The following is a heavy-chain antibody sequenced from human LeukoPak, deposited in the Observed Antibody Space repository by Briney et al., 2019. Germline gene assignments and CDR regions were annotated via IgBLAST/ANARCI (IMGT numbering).Heavy chain of an antibody. CDR2: IKQDGSEK. Sequence: GGSLRLSCAASGFTFSGYWMTWVRQAPGKGLEWVANIKQDGSEKYYVDSVKGRFTISRDNAKNSLYLQMNSLRAEDTAVYYCAREGILTGDAFDIWGQGTMVTVSS. J-gene: IGHJ3*02. CDR3: AREGILTGDAFDI. D-gene: IGHD3-9*01. CDR1: GFTFSGYW. V-gene: IGHV3-7*01.